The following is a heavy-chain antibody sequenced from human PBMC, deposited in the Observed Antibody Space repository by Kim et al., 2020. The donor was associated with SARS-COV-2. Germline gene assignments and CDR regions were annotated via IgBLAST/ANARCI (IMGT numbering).Heavy chain of an antibody. J-gene: IGHJ6*02. CDR2: ISYDGSNK. D-gene: IGHD3-10*01. CDR3: AKDRPNYYGSGSETYGMDV. Sequence: GGSLRLSCAASGFTFSSYGMHWVRQAPGKGLEWVAVISYDGSNKYYADSVKGRFTISRDNSKNTLYLQMNSLRAEDTAVYYCAKDRPNYYGSGSETYGMDVWGQGTTVTVSS. V-gene: IGHV3-30*18. CDR1: GFTFSSYG.